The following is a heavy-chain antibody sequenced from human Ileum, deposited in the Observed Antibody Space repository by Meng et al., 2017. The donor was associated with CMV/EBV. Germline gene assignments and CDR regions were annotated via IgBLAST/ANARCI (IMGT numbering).Heavy chain of an antibody. CDR2: ISRSGVST. J-gene: IGHJ4*02. Sequence: LRVPCAVSGLTFSIYAMRWVRQAPGQGVQWASGISRSGVSTYYAHSLNCPFTFSRDNSKNIPYLKMNTLRAEYTAVYYRATESPVDCCGQGTLVTVSS. V-gene: IGHV3-23*01. CDR3: ATESPVDC. CDR1: GLTFSIYA.